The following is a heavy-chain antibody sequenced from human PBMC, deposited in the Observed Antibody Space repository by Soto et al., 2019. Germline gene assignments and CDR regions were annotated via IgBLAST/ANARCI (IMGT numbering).Heavy chain of an antibody. CDR3: ASGRGYDILTGYYPYFDY. CDR1: GFTLEDYA. J-gene: IGHJ4*02. CDR2: ISWNSGSI. D-gene: IGHD3-9*01. Sequence: PGGSLRLSCAASGFTLEDYAMHWVRQAPGKGLEWVSGISWNSGSIGYADSVKGRFTISRDNAKKSLYLQMNSLRAEDTALYYCASGRGYDILTGYYPYFDYWGQGTLVTVSS. V-gene: IGHV3-9*01.